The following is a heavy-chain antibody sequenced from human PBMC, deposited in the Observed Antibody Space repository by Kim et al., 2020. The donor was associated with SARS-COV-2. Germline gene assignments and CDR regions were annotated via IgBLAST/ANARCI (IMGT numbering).Heavy chain of an antibody. Sequence: GGSLRLSCAVSGFTFSSYAMHWVRQAPGKGLEWVAVISYDGSNKYYADSVKGRFTISRDNSKNTLYLQMNSLRAEDTAVYYCARANWGSYYYGMDVWGQG. CDR2: ISYDGSNK. CDR3: ARANWGSYYYGMDV. V-gene: IGHV3-30*04. J-gene: IGHJ6*02. D-gene: IGHD7-27*01. CDR1: GFTFSSYA.